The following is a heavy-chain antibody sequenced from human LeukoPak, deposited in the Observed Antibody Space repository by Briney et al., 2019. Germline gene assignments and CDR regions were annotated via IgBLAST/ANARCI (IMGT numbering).Heavy chain of an antibody. Sequence: GGSLRLSCAASGFTFSNYWMHWVRQAPGKGLVWVSRINSDGSRTNYADSVKGRFTISRDNAKNTLYLHMNSLRVDDTAIYYCTYDHFDSWGQGTLVTVSS. V-gene: IGHV3-74*01. CDR3: TYDHFDS. D-gene: IGHD2-21*01. CDR1: GFTFSNYW. CDR2: INSDGSRT. J-gene: IGHJ4*02.